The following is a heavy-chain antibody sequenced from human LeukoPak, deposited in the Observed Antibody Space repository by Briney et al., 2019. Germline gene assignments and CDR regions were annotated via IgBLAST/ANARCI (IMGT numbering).Heavy chain of an antibody. CDR1: GYSFTSHW. V-gene: IGHV5-51*01. D-gene: IGHD2-21*01. Sequence: GESLQISCQGSGYSFTSHWIGWVRQLPGKGLEWMGIIYPGDSDTRYSPSFQGQVPISADKSITTAYLQWSSLKASDTAMYYCARHVAYCGGDCSNFDYWGQGTLVTVSS. CDR3: ARHVAYCGGDCSNFDY. CDR2: IYPGDSDT. J-gene: IGHJ4*02.